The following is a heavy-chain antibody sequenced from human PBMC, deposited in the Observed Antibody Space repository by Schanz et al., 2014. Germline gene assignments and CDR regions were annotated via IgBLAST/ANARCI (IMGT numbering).Heavy chain of an antibody. J-gene: IGHJ4*02. CDR1: GFTFSSYA. CDR2: LSGSGGST. V-gene: IGHV3-23*01. Sequence: EVQLLESGGGLVRPGGSLRLSCAASGFTFSSYAMHWVRQAPGKGLEWVSALSGSGGSTYYADSVKGRFTISRDNSKNTLYLQMNTLRAEDTAVYYCARDRGYCSGGSCLTFDYWGQGTLVTVSS. CDR3: ARDRGYCSGGSCLTFDY. D-gene: IGHD2-15*01.